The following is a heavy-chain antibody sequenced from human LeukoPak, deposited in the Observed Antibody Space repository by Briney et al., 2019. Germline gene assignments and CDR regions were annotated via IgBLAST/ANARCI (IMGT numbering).Heavy chain of an antibody. CDR3: ARGADYSPFRY. V-gene: IGHV4-59*01. CDR1: GGSISSYY. CDR2: IYYSGST. J-gene: IGHJ4*02. Sequence: PSETLSLTCTVSGGSISSYYWSWIRQPPGKGLEGIGYIYYSGSTNYNPSLKSRVTISVDTSKNQFSLKLSSVTAADTAMYYCARGADYSPFRYWGQGTLVTVSS. D-gene: IGHD4-11*01.